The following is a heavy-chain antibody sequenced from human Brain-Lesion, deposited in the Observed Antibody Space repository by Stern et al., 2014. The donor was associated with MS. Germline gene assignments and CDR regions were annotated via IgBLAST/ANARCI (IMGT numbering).Heavy chain of an antibody. D-gene: IGHD1-26*01. CDR1: GDSINSGGHY. Sequence: AQLVESGPGLVKPSQTLSLTCTVSGDSINSGGHYWSWIRQRPGKGLEWIGYIYNSGATFYSPSLKGRVTISLDTSKNQFSLTLSSVTAADTAIYYCASRWSGTYYGQNWFDPWGQGILVTVSS. CDR2: IYNSGAT. J-gene: IGHJ5*02. V-gene: IGHV4-31*03. CDR3: ASRWSGTYYGQNWFDP.